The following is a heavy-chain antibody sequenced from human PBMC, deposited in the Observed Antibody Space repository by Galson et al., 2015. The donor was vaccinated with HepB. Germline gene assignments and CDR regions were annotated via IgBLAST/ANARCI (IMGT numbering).Heavy chain of an antibody. CDR2: TYYRSKWYN. Sequence: CAISGDSVSSNSAAWNWIRQSPSRGLEWLGRTYYRSKWYNDYAVSVKSRITINPDTSKNQFSLQLNSVTPEDTAVYYCAREEEGRIGSSSLYYYYGMDVWGQGTTVTVPS. CDR1: GDSVSSNSAA. CDR3: AREEEGRIGSSSLYYYYGMDV. V-gene: IGHV6-1*01. J-gene: IGHJ6*02. D-gene: IGHD6-6*01.